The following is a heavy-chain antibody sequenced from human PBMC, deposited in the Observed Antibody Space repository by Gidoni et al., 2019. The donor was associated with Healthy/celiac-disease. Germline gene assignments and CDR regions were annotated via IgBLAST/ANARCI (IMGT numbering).Heavy chain of an antibody. CDR2: ISWNSGSI. CDR3: AKAYSSSWYWSGFDY. D-gene: IGHD6-13*01. V-gene: IGHV3-9*01. J-gene: IGHJ4*02. CDR1: GFPFDDYA. Sequence: EVQLVESGGGLVQPGRSLRLSCAASGFPFDDYAMHWVRQAPGKGLEWVSGISWNSGSIGYADSVKGRFTISRDNAKNSLYLQMNSLRAEDTALYYCAKAYSSSWYWSGFDYWGQGTLVTVSS.